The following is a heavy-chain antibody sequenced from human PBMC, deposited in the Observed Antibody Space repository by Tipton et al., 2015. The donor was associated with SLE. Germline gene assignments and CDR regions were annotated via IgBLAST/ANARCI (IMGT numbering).Heavy chain of an antibody. CDR1: GGSISSSSYY. J-gene: IGHJ4*02. CDR2: IYYSGST. V-gene: IGHV4-39*07. Sequence: TLSLTCTVSGGSISSSSYYWGWIRQPPGKGLEWIGSIYYSGSTYYNPSLKSRVTISVDTSKNQFSLKLSSVTAADTAVYYCARGIQSGWSDYWGQGTLVTVSS. CDR3: ARGIQSGWSDY. D-gene: IGHD6-19*01.